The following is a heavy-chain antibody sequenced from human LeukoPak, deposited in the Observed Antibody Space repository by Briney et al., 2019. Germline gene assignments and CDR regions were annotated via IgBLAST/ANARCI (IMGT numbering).Heavy chain of an antibody. CDR3: ARDLPRRYSSSWHTHTSTWFDP. V-gene: IGHV3-21*01. CDR1: GFTFSSYS. CDR2: ISSSSSYI. J-gene: IGHJ5*02. Sequence: GGSLRLSCAASGFTFSSYSMHWVRPAPGKGLAWVSSISSSSSYIYYADSVKGRFTISRDNAKNSLYLQMNSLRAEDTAVYYCARDLPRRYSSSWHTHTSTWFDPWGQGTLVTVSS. D-gene: IGHD6-13*01.